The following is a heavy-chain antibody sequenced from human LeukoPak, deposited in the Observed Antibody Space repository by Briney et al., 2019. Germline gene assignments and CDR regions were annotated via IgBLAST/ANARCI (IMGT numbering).Heavy chain of an antibody. V-gene: IGHV4-59*11. J-gene: IGHJ4*02. CDR2: IYYSGST. Sequence: KPSETLSLTCTVSGGSINTHFWNWIRQPPGKGLEWIGYIYYSGSTNYNPSLKSRVTISVDTSKNQFSLKLSSVTAADTAVYYCARSPYYYDSSGYWVHYFDYWGQGTLVTVSS. D-gene: IGHD3-22*01. CDR3: ARSPYYYDSSGYWVHYFDY. CDR1: GGSINTHF.